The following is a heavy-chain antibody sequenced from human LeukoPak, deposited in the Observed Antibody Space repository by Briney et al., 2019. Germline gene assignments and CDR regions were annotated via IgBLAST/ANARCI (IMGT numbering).Heavy chain of an antibody. CDR2: INHSGST. J-gene: IGHJ5*02. V-gene: IGHV4-34*01. CDR3: ARRAYCSGGSCYPSWFDP. D-gene: IGHD2-15*01. CDR1: GGSFSGYY. Sequence: SETPSLTCAVYGGSFSGYYWSWIRQPPGKGLEWIGEINHSGSTNYNPSLKSRVTISVDTSKNQFSLKLSSVTAADTAVYYCARRAYCSGGSCYPSWFDPWGQGTLVTVSS.